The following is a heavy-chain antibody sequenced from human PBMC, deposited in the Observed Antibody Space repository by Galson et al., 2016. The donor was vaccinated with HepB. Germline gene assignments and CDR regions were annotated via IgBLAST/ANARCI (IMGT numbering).Heavy chain of an antibody. CDR2: ISASGGNT. J-gene: IGHJ3*02. D-gene: IGHD2-21*01. Sequence: SLRLSCAASGFPLRSYAMSWVRQAPGKGLEWVSAISASGGNTSYADSVMGRFTISRDNSKNTLYLQMNSLRAEDTAIYYCAKDIPPRGHDAFDIWGRGTMVTVSS. CDR1: GFPLRSYA. V-gene: IGHV3-23*01. CDR3: AKDIPPRGHDAFDI.